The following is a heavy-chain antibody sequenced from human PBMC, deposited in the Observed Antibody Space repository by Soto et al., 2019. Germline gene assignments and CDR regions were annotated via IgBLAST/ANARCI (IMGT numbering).Heavy chain of an antibody. V-gene: IGHV3-23*01. J-gene: IGHJ4*02. CDR1: GFTFSSYA. D-gene: IGHD6-19*01. CDR3: ASRTSGWYFDY. Sequence: PGGSLRLSCTASGFTFSSYAMNWVRQAPGKGLEWVSVISGSGGSTYYADSVKGRFTISRDNSKNKLCLQMNSLRAEDTAVYYCASRTSGWYFDYWGQGTLVTVSS. CDR2: ISGSGGST.